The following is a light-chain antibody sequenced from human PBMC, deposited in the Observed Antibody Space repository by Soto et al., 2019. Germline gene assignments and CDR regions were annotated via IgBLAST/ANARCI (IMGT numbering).Light chain of an antibody. CDR1: TGTLTSGHF. CDR2: DTS. V-gene: IGLV7-46*01. J-gene: IGLJ2*01. Sequence: QTVMTQEPSLTVSPGGTVTLTCGSSTGTLTSGHFPYWFQQKPGQAPRALIFDTSKKYSWTPARFSGSLLGGKAALTLSGAQPEDEADYYCLLYFDVARVFGGGTKLTVL. CDR3: LLYFDVARV.